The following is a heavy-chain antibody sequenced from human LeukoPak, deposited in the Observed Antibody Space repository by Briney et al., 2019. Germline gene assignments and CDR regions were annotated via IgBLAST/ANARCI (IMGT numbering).Heavy chain of an antibody. V-gene: IGHV1-2*02. CDR1: GYSFTANY. CDR2: LNPNSGTT. D-gene: IGHD3-22*01. Sequence: ASLKVSCKTSGYSFTANYMHWVRQAHGQGLEWMSWLNPNSGTTRYAQKFQGRVTLTSDTSINTAYLELSSLKSDDTAVYYCARGRAHSDSGSGLLQEYWGQGILVTVSS. J-gene: IGHJ4*02. CDR3: ARGRAHSDSGSGLLQEY.